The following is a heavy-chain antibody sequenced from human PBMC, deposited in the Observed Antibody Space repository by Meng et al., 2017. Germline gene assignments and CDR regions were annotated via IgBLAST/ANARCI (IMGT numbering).Heavy chain of an antibody. V-gene: IGHV7-4-1*02. D-gene: IGHD3-22*01. CDR1: GGTFSSYA. J-gene: IGHJ4*02. Sequence: QVRLGQAGAEVKKPGSSVKVSCKASGGTFSSYAISWVRQAPGQGLEWMGWINTNTGNPTYAQGFTGRFVFSLDTSVSTAYLQISSLKAEDTAVYYCARRYYYDSSGYYFYVFGYWGQGTLVTVSS. CDR2: INTNTGNP. CDR3: ARRYYYDSSGYYFYVFGY.